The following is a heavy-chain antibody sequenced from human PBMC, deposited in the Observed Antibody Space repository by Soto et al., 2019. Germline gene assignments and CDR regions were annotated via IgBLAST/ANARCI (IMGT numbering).Heavy chain of an antibody. CDR1: GASISSGGYY. CDR3: AGSGGGFGGINLYRLGV. Sequence: QVQLQESGPGLVKPSQTLSLTCSVSGASISSGGYYWNWIRQHPGKGLEWIGYIYYSGTTYYNPSLQGRVTKSGNPSKNPFPLELSSVAAAGPAGFYRAGSGGGFGGINLYRLGVRGQGTTVTVSS. V-gene: IGHV4-31*08. CDR2: IYYSGTT. J-gene: IGHJ6*02. D-gene: IGHD2-15*01.